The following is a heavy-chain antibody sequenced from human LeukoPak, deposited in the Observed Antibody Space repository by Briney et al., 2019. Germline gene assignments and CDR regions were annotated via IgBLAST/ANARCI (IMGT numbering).Heavy chain of an antibody. V-gene: IGHV3-9*01. D-gene: IGHD3-10*01. Sequence: GRSLRLSCAASGFTFDDYAMHWVRQAPGKGLEWVSGITWNRDNIGYGDSVKGRFTISRDNAKNFLYLQMNGLRPEDTAVYFCVNGESYYYGSGGGYWGQGTRVTVSS. J-gene: IGHJ4*02. CDR1: GFTFDDYA. CDR3: VNGESYYYGSGGGY. CDR2: ITWNRDNI.